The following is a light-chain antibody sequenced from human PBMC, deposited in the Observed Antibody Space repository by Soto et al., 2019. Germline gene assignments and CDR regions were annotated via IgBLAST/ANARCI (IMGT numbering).Light chain of an antibody. V-gene: IGKV1-12*01. CDR1: QGVSRG. CDR3: QQAHSFPPT. Sequence: DLQMTQSPSSVSASVGDRLTITCRATQGVSRGIAWYQQKPGKAPKLLIYAASNLQSGVPSRFSGSGSGTDFTLTISSLQPDDFATYYCQQAHSFPPTFGQGTKVEI. CDR2: AAS. J-gene: IGKJ1*01.